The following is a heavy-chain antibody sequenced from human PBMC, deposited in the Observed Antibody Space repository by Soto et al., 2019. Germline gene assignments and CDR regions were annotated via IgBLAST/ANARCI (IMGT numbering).Heavy chain of an antibody. Sequence: LRLSCAASGFTFDDYAMHWVRQVPGKGLEWVSGISWNSGKNGYAGSVKGRFTISRDNAKNSLYLQMNSLRAEDTALYYCAKGDSGSPSYGMDVWGQGTTVTVSS. D-gene: IGHD6-6*01. CDR2: ISWNSGKN. CDR1: GFTFDDYA. J-gene: IGHJ6*02. V-gene: IGHV3-9*01. CDR3: AKGDSGSPSYGMDV.